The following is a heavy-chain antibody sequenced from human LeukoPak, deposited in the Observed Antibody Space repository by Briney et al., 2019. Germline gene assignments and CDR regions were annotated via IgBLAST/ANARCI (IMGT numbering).Heavy chain of an antibody. CDR3: THTRHGATPSRLDF. CDR1: GFSLTSGGEG. D-gene: IGHD4/OR15-4a*01. V-gene: IGHV2-5*02. Sequence: SGPTLVNPTQTLTLTCSFSGFSLTSGGEGVAWIRQPPGKAPEWLALIYWDDDKRFRPPLQNRLPVSKDTSKNQMVLSMTKMDPRDTGTYYCTHTRHGATPSRLDFWGQGILVVVS. CDR2: IYWDDDK. J-gene: IGHJ4*02.